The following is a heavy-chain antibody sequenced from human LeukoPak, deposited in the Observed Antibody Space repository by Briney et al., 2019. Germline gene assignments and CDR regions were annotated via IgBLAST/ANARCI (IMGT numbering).Heavy chain of an antibody. V-gene: IGHV4-39*01. Sequence: SETLSLTCTVSSASITSSPYFWGWIRQSPGKGLEWIGSISYSGTTYYNPSLKSRVTISVDTSKNQFSLKLNSVTAADTAVFYCAANSADYNTLGSSYKVWGQGTLVTVSS. CDR2: ISYSGTT. J-gene: IGHJ4*02. CDR3: AANSADYNTLGSSYKV. CDR1: SASITSSPYF. D-gene: IGHD3-10*01.